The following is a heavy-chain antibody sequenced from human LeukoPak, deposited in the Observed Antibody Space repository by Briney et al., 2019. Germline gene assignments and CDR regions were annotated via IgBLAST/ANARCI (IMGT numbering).Heavy chain of an antibody. CDR1: GYTFTSYG. V-gene: IGHV1-18*01. CDR2: ISAYNGNT. CDR3: ARGPPIRGYRYGYDTGYYYSYSMDV. D-gene: IGHD5-18*01. J-gene: IGHJ6*03. Sequence: WASVKVSCKASGYTFTSYGISWVRQAPGQGLEWMGWISAYNGNTNYAQKLQGGVTMTTDTSTSTAYMELRSLRSDDTAVYYCARGPPIRGYRYGYDTGYYYSYSMDVWGKGTTVTISS.